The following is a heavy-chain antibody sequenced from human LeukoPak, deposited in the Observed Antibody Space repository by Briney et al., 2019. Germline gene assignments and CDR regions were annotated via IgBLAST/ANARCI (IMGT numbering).Heavy chain of an antibody. CDR3: TTDPVGWELREGWFDP. J-gene: IGHJ5*02. D-gene: IGHD1-26*01. CDR2: ISDSGGRT. Sequence: PGGSLRLSCAVSGITLSNYGMSWVRQAPGKGLEWVAGISDSGGRTNYADSVKGRFTISRDNPKNTLYLQMNSLKTEDTAVYYCTTDPVGWELREGWFDPWGQGTLVTVSS. V-gene: IGHV3-23*01. CDR1: GITLSNYG.